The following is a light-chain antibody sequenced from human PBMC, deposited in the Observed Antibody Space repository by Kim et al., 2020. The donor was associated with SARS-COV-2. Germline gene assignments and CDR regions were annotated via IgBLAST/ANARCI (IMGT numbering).Light chain of an antibody. CDR1: PSVSSN. Sequence: VSPGERATLSCRASPSVSSNLAWYQQKPGQAPRLLIYGASTRATGIPARFSGSGSGTEFTLTISSLQSEDFAVYYCQQYNNLPRTFGQGTKVDIK. J-gene: IGKJ1*01. CDR3: QQYNNLPRT. CDR2: GAS. V-gene: IGKV3-15*01.